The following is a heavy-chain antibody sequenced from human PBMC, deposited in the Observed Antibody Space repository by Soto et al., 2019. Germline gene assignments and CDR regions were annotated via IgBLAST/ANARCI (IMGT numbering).Heavy chain of an antibody. V-gene: IGHV2-70*12. Sequence: SVPTLVNRTQTLTRTSTWSRFSLSTSGMCVSWNRQPPGKALEWLALIDWDDDKYYRTSLKTRRTISKDTSKNQVVLTMTNMDPVDTATYCGARTRYSSSWYYFDYWGQGTLVTVSS. J-gene: IGHJ4*02. CDR2: IDWDDDK. D-gene: IGHD6-13*01. CDR1: RFSLSTSGMC. CDR3: ARTRYSSSWYYFDY.